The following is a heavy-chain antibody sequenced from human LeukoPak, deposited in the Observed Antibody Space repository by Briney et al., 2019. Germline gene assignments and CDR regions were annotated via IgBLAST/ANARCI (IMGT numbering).Heavy chain of an antibody. CDR3: ASLVRATVTTGYFDY. CDR1: GYSFTSYW. CDR2: IYPGDSDT. V-gene: IGHV5-51*01. Sequence: GESLKISCKGSGYSFTSYWIGWVRQMPGKGLEWMGIIYPGDSDTRYSPSFQGQVTISADKSISTAYLQWSSLKASDTAMYYCASLVRATVTTGYFDYWGQGTLVTVSS. D-gene: IGHD4-17*01. J-gene: IGHJ4*02.